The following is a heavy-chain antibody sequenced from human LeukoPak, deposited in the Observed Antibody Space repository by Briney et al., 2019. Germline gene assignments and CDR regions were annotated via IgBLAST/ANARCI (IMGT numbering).Heavy chain of an antibody. CDR3: AREFYDSSGYTDY. CDR2: IYHSETA. J-gene: IGHJ4*02. Sequence: PSETLSLTCAVSGYSISSGYYWGWVRQPPGKGLDWIGSIYHSETAYYNPSLKSRVTISIDTSKNQFSLKLSSVTAADTAVYYCAREFYDSSGYTDYWGQGTLVTVSS. V-gene: IGHV4-38-2*02. D-gene: IGHD3-22*01. CDR1: GYSISSGYY.